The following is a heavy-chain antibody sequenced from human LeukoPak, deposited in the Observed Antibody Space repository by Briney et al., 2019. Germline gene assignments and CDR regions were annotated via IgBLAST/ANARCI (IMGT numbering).Heavy chain of an antibody. V-gene: IGHV3-11*04. D-gene: IGHD2-2*01. J-gene: IGHJ4*02. CDR2: ITSSGSTI. CDR1: GFTFSDYY. CDR3: ARGQHYFAY. Sequence: PGGSLRLSCAASGFTFSDYYMSWIRQAPGKGLEWVSYITSSGSTINYADSVKGRFTVFRDNAKNSLYLQMSSLRAEDTAVYYCARGQHYFAYWGQGTLVTVSS.